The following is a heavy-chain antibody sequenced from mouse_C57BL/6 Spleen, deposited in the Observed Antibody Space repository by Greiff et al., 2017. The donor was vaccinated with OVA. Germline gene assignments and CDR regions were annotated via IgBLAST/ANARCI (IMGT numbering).Heavy chain of an antibody. V-gene: IGHV1-18*01. CDR3: ARTNYYGSLYFDY. CDR2: INPNNGGT. CDR1: GYTFTDYN. D-gene: IGHD1-1*01. J-gene: IGHJ2*01. Sequence: EVQLVESGPELVKPGASVKIPCKASGYTFTDYNMDWVKQSHGKSLEWIGDINPNNGGTIYNQKFKGKATLTVDKSSSTAYMELRSLTSEDTAVYYCARTNYYGSLYFDYWGQGTTLTVSS.